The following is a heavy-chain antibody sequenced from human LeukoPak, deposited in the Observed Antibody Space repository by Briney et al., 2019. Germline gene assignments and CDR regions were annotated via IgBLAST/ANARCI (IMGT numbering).Heavy chain of an antibody. D-gene: IGHD3-10*01. CDR2: INHSGST. CDR1: GGSFSGYY. CDR3: ARLPGRGSGSYDDY. V-gene: IGHV4-34*01. Sequence: SETLSLTCAVYGGSFSGYYWSWIRQPPGKGLEWIGEINHSGSTNYSPSLKSRVTISVDTSKNQFSLKLSSVTAADTAVYYCARLPGRGSGSYDDYWGQGTLVTVSS. J-gene: IGHJ4*02.